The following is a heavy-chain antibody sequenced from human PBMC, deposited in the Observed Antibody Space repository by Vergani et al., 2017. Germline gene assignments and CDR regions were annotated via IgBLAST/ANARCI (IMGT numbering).Heavy chain of an antibody. D-gene: IGHD3-10*01. CDR1: GGSISSSSYY. J-gene: IGHJ4*02. CDR2: IYYSGST. V-gene: IGHV4-39*07. Sequence: QVQLQESGPGLVKPSETLSLTCTVSGGSISSSSYYWGWIRQPPGKGLEWIGSIYYSGSTYYNPSLKSRVTISVDTSKNQFSLKLSSVTAADTAVYYCARAGDYYGSGSTFDYWGQGTLVTVSS. CDR3: ARAGDYYGSGSTFDY.